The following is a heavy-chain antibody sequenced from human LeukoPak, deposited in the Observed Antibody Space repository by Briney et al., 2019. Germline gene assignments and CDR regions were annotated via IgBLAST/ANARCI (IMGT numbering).Heavy chain of an antibody. J-gene: IGHJ6*02. CDR3: ARDRDIVINGMDV. Sequence: GRSLRLSCAASGFTFSSYWMHWVRQAPGKGLVWVSHINTDGSSTSYADSVKGRFTISRDNAKNTLYLQMNSLRAEDTAVYYCARDRDIVINGMDVWGQGTTVTVSS. CDR1: GFTFSSYW. D-gene: IGHD2/OR15-2a*01. V-gene: IGHV3-74*01. CDR2: INTDGSST.